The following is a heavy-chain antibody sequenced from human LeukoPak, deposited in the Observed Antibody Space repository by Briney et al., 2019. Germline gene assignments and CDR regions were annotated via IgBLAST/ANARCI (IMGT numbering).Heavy chain of an antibody. J-gene: IGHJ4*02. D-gene: IGHD7-27*01. V-gene: IGHV4-28*01. CDR1: GYSISSSNW. Sequence: SDTLSLTCAVSGYSISSSNWWGWIRQPPGKGLEWIGYIYYSGSTNYNPSLKSRVTISVDTSKNQFSLKLSSVTAADTAVYYCARLGGRSLAYWGQGTLVTVSS. CDR3: ARLGGRSLAY. CDR2: IYYSGST.